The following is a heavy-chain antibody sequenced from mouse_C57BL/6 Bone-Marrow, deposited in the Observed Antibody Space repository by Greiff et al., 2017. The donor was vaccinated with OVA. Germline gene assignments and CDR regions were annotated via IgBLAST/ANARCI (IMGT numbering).Heavy chain of an antibody. CDR2: IYPGDGDT. CDR3: ARHEDGYYASYFDY. Sequence: VQLVESGPELVKPGASVKISCKASGYAFSSSWMNWVKQRPGKGLEWIGRIYPGDGDTNYNGKFKGKATLTADKSSSTAYLQLSSLTSEDSAVYVCARHEDGYYASYFDYWGQGTTLTVSS. CDR1: GYAFSSSW. J-gene: IGHJ2*01. V-gene: IGHV1-82*01. D-gene: IGHD2-3*01.